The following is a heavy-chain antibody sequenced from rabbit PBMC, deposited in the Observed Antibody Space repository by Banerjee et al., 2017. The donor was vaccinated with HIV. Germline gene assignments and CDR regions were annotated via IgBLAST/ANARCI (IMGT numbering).Heavy chain of an antibody. CDR1: GIDFSGGHD. D-gene: IGHD4-2*01. CDR3: ARCAGYAGDGGGYFNL. J-gene: IGHJ4*01. Sequence: QEQLVESGGGLVQPGGSLKLSCKASGIDFSGGHDMCWVRPAPGKGLEWIGCIYAGSSGSTYYASWAKGRFTISKTSSTTVTLQMTSLTAADTATYFCARCAGYAGDGGGYFNLWGQGTLVTVS. CDR2: IYAGSSGST. V-gene: IGHV1S45*01.